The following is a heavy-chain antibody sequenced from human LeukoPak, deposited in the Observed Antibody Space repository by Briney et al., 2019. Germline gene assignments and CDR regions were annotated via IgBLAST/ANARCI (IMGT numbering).Heavy chain of an antibody. J-gene: IGHJ4*02. CDR3: ARISVVSRSGPLDY. V-gene: IGHV3-23*01. CDR1: GFTFSSYA. Sequence: GGSLRLSCAASGFTFSSYAMTWVRQAPGKGLEWVSTIRSGAYTYYADSVKGRLSVSRDNSKNTLYLEMNSLRAEDAAVYYCARISVVSRSGPLDYWGQGALVTVSS. D-gene: IGHD3-10*01. CDR2: IRSGAYT.